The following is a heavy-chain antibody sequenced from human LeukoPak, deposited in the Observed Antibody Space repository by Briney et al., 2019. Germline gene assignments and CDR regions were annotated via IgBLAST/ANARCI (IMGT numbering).Heavy chain of an antibody. CDR3: ARVPSRAGVDAFDI. CDR1: GGSISSYY. V-gene: IGHV4-59*01. Sequence: SETLSLTCTVSGGSISSYYWSWIRQPPGKGLEWIGYIYYSGSTNYNPSLKSRVTMSLDTSKNQFSLRLSSVTAADTAVYYCARVPSRAGVDAFDIWGQGTMVTVSS. CDR2: IYYSGST. D-gene: IGHD2-15*01. J-gene: IGHJ3*02.